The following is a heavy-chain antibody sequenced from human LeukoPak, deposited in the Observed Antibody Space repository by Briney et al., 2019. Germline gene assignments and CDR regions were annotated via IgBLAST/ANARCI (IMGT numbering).Heavy chain of an antibody. D-gene: IGHD3-22*01. Sequence: KASETLSLTCTVSGGSIISYYWSWIRQPAGKGLEWIGRIYTSGSTNYNPSLKSRVTMSVDTSKNQFSLKLSSVTAADTAVYYCARGTYYYDSSGYYHGRFDPWGQGTLVTVSS. CDR3: ARGTYYYDSSGYYHGRFDP. CDR1: GGSIISYY. V-gene: IGHV4-4*07. CDR2: IYTSGST. J-gene: IGHJ5*02.